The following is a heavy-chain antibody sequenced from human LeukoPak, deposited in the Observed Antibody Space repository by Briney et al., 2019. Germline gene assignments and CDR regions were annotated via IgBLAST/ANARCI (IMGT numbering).Heavy chain of an antibody. V-gene: IGHV3-7*01. Sequence: PGGSLRLSCAASGFSFNNYRMNWVRQAPGKGLEWVAHIKQDGSEIYYVASVKGRFTISRDNANNSLYLQMNNLRAEGTAVYYCAREFSGSLDYWGQGTLVTVSS. D-gene: IGHD1-26*01. CDR2: IKQDGSEI. J-gene: IGHJ4*02. CDR1: GFSFNNYR. CDR3: AREFSGSLDY.